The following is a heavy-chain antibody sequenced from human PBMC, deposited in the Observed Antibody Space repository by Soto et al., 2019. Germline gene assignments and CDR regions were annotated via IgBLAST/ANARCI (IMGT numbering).Heavy chain of an antibody. CDR1: GFTCSSYE. CDR2: ISSSGSTI. Sequence: EVQLVESGGGLVQPGGSLRLSCAASGFTCSSYEMNWVRQAPGKGLEWVSYISSSGSTIYYADSVKGRFTISRDNAKNSLYLQMNSLRAEDTAVYYCARDLGTVTTSWFDPWGQGTLVTFSS. J-gene: IGHJ5*02. V-gene: IGHV3-48*03. CDR3: ARDLGTVTTSWFDP. D-gene: IGHD4-17*01.